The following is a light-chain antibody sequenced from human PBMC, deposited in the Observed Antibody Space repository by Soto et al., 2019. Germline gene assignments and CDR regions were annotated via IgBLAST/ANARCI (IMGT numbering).Light chain of an antibody. J-gene: IGKJ1*01. V-gene: IGKV3-20*01. CDR2: DTS. CDR3: QQCGSSPS. CDR1: QSVSSSY. Sequence: EIVLTQSPGPLSLSPGERATLSCRASQSVSSSYLAWYQQKPGQAPRLLIYDTSSRATGIPDRFSGSGSGTDFTLAISRLEPEDVAVYYCQQCGSSPSFGQGTKVELK.